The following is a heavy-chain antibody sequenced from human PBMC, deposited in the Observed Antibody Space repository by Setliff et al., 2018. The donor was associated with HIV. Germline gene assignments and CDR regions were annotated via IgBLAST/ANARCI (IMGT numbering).Heavy chain of an antibody. V-gene: IGHV4-4*07. CDR3: ARKGGIQFLESYYMDV. CDR1: GGSIISYY. Sequence: TLSLTCTVSGGSIISYYWSWIRQPAGKGLEWIGRIYTSGTTNYDPSLKSRVTMSVDTSKNQFSLRLSSVTAADTAVYYCARKGGIQFLESYYMDVWGKGTTVTVSS. D-gene: IGHD3-3*01. J-gene: IGHJ6*03. CDR2: IYTSGTT.